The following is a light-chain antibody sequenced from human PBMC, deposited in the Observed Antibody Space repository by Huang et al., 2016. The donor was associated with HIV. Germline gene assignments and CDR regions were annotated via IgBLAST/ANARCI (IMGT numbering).Light chain of an antibody. Sequence: DIQMTQSPSTLTASVGDRVTITCRASQSISTWLAWYQQKPGAVPKLLIYKASSLESGVPSRFSGRGSGTEFTLTISSLQPDDFATYYCQQYNSYSVTFGQGTKLEIK. J-gene: IGKJ2*01. V-gene: IGKV1-5*03. CDR2: KAS. CDR1: QSISTW. CDR3: QQYNSYSVT.